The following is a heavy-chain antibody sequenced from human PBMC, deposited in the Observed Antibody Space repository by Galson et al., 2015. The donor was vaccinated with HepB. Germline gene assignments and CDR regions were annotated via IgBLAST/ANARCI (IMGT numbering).Heavy chain of an antibody. CDR2: ITPNNGDA. V-gene: IGHV1-18*01. D-gene: IGHD6-13*01. CDR1: GYIFTNYG. Sequence: SVKVSCKASGYIFTNYGINWIRQAPGQELEWMGWITPNNGDAKYTQTLQGRVTMTTDTSTKTAYMELRSLRFDDTAVYYCARLGMAAGFLGYWGQGTLVTVSS. CDR3: ARLGMAAGFLGY. J-gene: IGHJ4*02.